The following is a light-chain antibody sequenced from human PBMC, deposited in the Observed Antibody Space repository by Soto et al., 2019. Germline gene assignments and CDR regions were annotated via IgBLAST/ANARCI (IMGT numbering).Light chain of an antibody. Sequence: DIQLTQSPSFLSASVGDRVTITCRASQGISSYLAWYQQKPGKAPKLLIYAASTLQSGVPSRFSGSGAGTEFPHTSSSLQPEDFATYYCQQLNSYPLTFGAGTNVDIK. CDR2: AAS. CDR3: QQLNSYPLT. V-gene: IGKV1-9*01. J-gene: IGKJ3*01. CDR1: QGISSY.